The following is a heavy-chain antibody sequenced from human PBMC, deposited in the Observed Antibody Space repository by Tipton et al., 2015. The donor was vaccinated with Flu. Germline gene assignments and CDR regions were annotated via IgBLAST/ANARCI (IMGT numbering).Heavy chain of an antibody. V-gene: IGHV3-21*01. D-gene: IGHD4/OR15-4a*01. CDR3: ARETYCCDGAGDYSYYMDV. J-gene: IGHJ6*03. CDR2: ISSSGHYI. Sequence: GSLRLSCAASGFTFSSFAMNWVRQAPGKGLEWVSSISSSGHYIYYPDSVKGRFTISRDYAKNSLFLQMDSLGAEDTAVYYCARETYCCDGAGDYSYYMDVWGKGTTVTVSS. CDR1: GFTFSSFA.